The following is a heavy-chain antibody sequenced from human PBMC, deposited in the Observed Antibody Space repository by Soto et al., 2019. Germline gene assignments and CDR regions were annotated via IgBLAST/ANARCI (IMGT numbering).Heavy chain of an antibody. V-gene: IGHV3-33*01. CDR2: IWYDGSNK. J-gene: IGHJ1*01. D-gene: IGHD1-26*01. Sequence: QVQLVESGGGVVQPGRSLRLSCAASGFTFNSYGMHWVRQAPGKGLEWVAVIWYDGSNKYYADSVKGRFTISRDNSKNTLYLQMNGLRAEDTAVYYCARDVRTGSYYMYFQHWGQGTLVTVSS. CDR1: GFTFNSYG. CDR3: ARDVRTGSYYMYFQH.